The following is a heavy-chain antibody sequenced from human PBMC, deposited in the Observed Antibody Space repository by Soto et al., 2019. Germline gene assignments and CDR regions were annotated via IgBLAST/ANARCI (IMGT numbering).Heavy chain of an antibody. J-gene: IGHJ4*02. Sequence: EVQLLESGGGLVQPGGSLRLSCAASGFTFSSYAMSWVRQAPGKGLEWVSAISGSGGSTYYADSVKGRFTISRDNSKNTLDLQMNSLRAEDTAVYYCAKLGRGQITMIDYWGQGTLVTVSS. D-gene: IGHD3-22*01. CDR3: AKLGRGQITMIDY. CDR2: ISGSGGST. V-gene: IGHV3-23*01. CDR1: GFTFSSYA.